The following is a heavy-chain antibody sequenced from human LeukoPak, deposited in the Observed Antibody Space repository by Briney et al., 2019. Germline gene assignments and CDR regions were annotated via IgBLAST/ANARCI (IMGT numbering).Heavy chain of an antibody. CDR3: ARGGDIVVVPAAMENWFDP. D-gene: IGHD2-2*01. CDR1: GGTFSSYA. CDR2: IIPIFGTA. J-gene: IGHJ5*02. Sequence: SVKVSCKASGGTFSSYAISWVRQAPGQGLEWMGGIIPIFGTANYAQKFQGRVTITADESTSTAYMELSSLRSEDTAAYYCARGGDIVVVPAAMENWFDPWGQGTLVTVSS. V-gene: IGHV1-69*01.